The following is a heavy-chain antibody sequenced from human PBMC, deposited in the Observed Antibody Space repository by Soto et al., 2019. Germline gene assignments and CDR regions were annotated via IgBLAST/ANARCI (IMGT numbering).Heavy chain of an antibody. CDR2: IIPIFGTA. CDR1: GGTFSSYA. V-gene: IGHV1-69*13. J-gene: IGHJ4*02. D-gene: IGHD3-9*01. Sequence: SVKVSCKASGGTFSSYAISWVRQAPGQGLEWMGGIIPIFGTANYAQKFQGRVTITADESTSTAYMELSSLRSEDTAVYYCATSYDDIFPGTLAYSGQGTLVSVSS. CDR3: ATSYDDIFPGTLAY.